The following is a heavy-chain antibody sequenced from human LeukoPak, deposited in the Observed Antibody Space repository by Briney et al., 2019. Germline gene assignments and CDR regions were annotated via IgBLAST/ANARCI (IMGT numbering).Heavy chain of an antibody. D-gene: IGHD6-19*01. J-gene: IGHJ4*02. Sequence: PGGSLRLSCAASGFTFSSYWMSWVRQAPGKGLEWVANIKQDGSEKYYVDSVKGRFTISRDNAKNSLYLQMNSLRAEDTAVYYCARDMREIWYSSGWPAFDYWGQGTLVTVSS. CDR1: GFTFSSYW. CDR2: IKQDGSEK. V-gene: IGHV3-7*01. CDR3: ARDMREIWYSSGWPAFDY.